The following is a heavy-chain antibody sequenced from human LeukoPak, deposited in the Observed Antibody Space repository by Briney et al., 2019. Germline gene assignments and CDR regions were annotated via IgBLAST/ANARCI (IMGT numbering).Heavy chain of an antibody. V-gene: IGHV3-48*03. Sequence: GGSLRLSCAASGFTFRSYEVNWVRQAPGKGLEWVSFISSSGSTIYYADSVKGRFTISRDNAKNSLYLQMNSLRAEDTAVYYCVDGTPFDYWGQGTLVTVSS. D-gene: IGHD5-24*01. J-gene: IGHJ4*02. CDR1: GFTFRSYE. CDR2: ISSSGSTI. CDR3: VDGTPFDY.